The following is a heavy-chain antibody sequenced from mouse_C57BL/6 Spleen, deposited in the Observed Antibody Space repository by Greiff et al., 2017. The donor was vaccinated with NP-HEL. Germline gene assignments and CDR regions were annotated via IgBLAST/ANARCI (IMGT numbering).Heavy chain of an antibody. Sequence: EVQLVESGGGLVKPGGSLKLSCAASGFTFSSYAMSWVRQTPEKRLEWVATISDGGSYTYYPDNVKGRFTISRDNAKNNLYLQMSHLKSEDTAMYYCARGPLYGSSNFDYWGQGTTLTVSS. CDR1: GFTFSSYA. J-gene: IGHJ2*01. D-gene: IGHD1-1*01. CDR2: ISDGGSYT. V-gene: IGHV5-4*01. CDR3: ARGPLYGSSNFDY.